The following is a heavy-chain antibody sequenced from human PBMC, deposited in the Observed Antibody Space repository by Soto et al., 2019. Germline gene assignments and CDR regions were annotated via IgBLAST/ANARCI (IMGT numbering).Heavy chain of an antibody. V-gene: IGHV1-18*01. J-gene: IGHJ3*02. Sequence: GASVKVSCKASGYTFTSYGISWVRQAPGQGLEWMGWISAYNGNTNYAQKLQGRVTMTTDTSTSTAYMELRSLRSDDTAVYYCATGATYCGGDCYSGAFDIWGQGTMVTVSS. CDR2: ISAYNGNT. CDR3: ATGATYCGGDCYSGAFDI. D-gene: IGHD2-21*01. CDR1: GYTFTSYG.